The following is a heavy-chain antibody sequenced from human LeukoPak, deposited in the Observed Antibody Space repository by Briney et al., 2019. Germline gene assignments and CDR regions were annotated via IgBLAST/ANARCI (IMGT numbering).Heavy chain of an antibody. D-gene: IGHD2-2*01. CDR3: ARDLYQLLSDAFDI. V-gene: IGHV3-7*01. CDR1: GFTFSGYW. CDR2: INHDGSEK. J-gene: IGHJ3*02. Sequence: GGSLRLSCAASGFTFSGYWMNWVRQAPGKGLEWVANINHDGSEKYYVDSVKGRFTISRDNAKNSLYLQMNSLRAEDTAVYYCARDLYQLLSDAFDIWGQGTMVTVSS.